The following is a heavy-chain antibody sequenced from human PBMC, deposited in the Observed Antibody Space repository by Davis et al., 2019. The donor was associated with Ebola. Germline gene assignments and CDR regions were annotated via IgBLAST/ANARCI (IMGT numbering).Heavy chain of an antibody. J-gene: IGHJ6*02. Sequence: GGSLRLSCVASGFTFSSCGMHWVRQAPGKGLEWVAVVSFDGSDKYYADSVKGRFTVSRDNAKDTLYLQMNNLRAEDTAVYYCARENYHGMDLWGQGTTVTVSS. CDR3: ARENYHGMDL. V-gene: IGHV3-30*03. CDR2: VSFDGSDK. CDR1: GFTFSSCG.